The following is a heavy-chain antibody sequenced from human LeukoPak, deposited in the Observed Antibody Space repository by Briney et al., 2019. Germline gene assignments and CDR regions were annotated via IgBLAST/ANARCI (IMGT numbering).Heavy chain of an antibody. V-gene: IGHV4-31*03. CDR1: GDSITSGGYH. CDR3: ARDYGDYFRWFDP. D-gene: IGHD4-17*01. J-gene: IGHJ5*02. Sequence: PSETLFLTCTVSGDSITSGGYHWTWIRQHPGKGLERIGYISNSGSTYYTPSLKSRVNISMDTSKNQFSLSLTSVTAADTAVYYCARDYGDYFRWFDPWGQGTLVTVSS. CDR2: ISNSGST.